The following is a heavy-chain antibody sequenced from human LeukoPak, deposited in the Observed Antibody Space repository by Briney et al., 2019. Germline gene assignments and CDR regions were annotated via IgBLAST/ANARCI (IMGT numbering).Heavy chain of an antibody. CDR1: GFTVSSNY. CDR2: IYSGGST. Sequence: GGSLRLSCAASGFTVSSNYMSWVRQAPGKGLEWVSVIYSGGSTYYADSVKGRFTISRDNAKNSLYLQMNSLRAEDTAVYYCARVGPYYYGSGIPLYYYYMDVWGKGTTVTVSS. J-gene: IGHJ6*03. D-gene: IGHD3-10*01. V-gene: IGHV3-53*01. CDR3: ARVGPYYYGSGIPLYYYYMDV.